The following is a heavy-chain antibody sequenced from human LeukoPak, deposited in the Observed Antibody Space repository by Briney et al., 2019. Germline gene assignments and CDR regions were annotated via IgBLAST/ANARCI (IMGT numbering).Heavy chain of an antibody. CDR1: EFTFSTYA. D-gene: IGHD6-13*01. CDR2: ISYDGSNK. CDR3: ARERHSSSWYKRFDP. V-gene: IGHV3-30*01. Sequence: GGSLRLSCAASEFTFSTYAMHWVRQAPGKGLEWVAVISYDGSNKYYADSVKGRFTISRDNSKNTLYLQMNSLRAEDTAVYYCARERHSSSWYKRFDPWGQGTLVTVSS. J-gene: IGHJ5*02.